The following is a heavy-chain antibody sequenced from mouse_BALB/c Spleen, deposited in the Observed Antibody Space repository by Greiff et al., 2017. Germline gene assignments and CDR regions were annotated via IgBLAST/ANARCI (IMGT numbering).Heavy chain of an antibody. CDR1: GFTFSNYW. CDR2: IRLKSNNYAT. Sequence: EVKVEESGGGLVQPGGSMKLSCVASGFTFSNYWMNWVRQSPEKGLEWVAEIRLKSNNYATHYAESVQGRFTISRDDSKSSVYLQMNNLRAEDTGIYYCTRRGVVRYWYFDVWGAGTTVTVSS. J-gene: IGHJ1*01. CDR3: TRRGVVRYWYFDV. D-gene: IGHD1-1*01. V-gene: IGHV6-6*02.